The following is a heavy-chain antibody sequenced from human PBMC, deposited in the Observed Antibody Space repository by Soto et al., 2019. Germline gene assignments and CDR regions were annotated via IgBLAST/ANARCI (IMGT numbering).Heavy chain of an antibody. J-gene: IGHJ4*02. CDR1: GGSISSSSYY. CDR3: ATLKVGATAFDY. D-gene: IGHD1-26*01. CDR2: IYYSGST. V-gene: IGHV4-39*01. Sequence: QLQLQESGPGLVKPSETLSLTCTVSGGSISSSSYYWGWIRQPPGKGLEWIGSIYYSGSTYYNPSLKSRXXIXVXXSKNQFSLKLSSVTAADTAVYYCATLKVGATAFDYWGQGTLVTVSS.